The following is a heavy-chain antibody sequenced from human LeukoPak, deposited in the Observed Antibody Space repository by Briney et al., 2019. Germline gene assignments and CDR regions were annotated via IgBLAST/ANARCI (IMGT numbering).Heavy chain of an antibody. Sequence: ASVKVSCKTSGYTFTNYGISWVRQAPGQGLEWMGWINPNSGGTNYAQKFQGRVTMTRDTSISTAYMELSRLRSDDTAVYYCARWGAVMITFGGVIGDYFDYWGQGTLVTVSS. CDR1: GYTFTNYG. D-gene: IGHD3-16*02. CDR3: ARWGAVMITFGGVIGDYFDY. CDR2: INPNSGGT. J-gene: IGHJ4*02. V-gene: IGHV1-2*02.